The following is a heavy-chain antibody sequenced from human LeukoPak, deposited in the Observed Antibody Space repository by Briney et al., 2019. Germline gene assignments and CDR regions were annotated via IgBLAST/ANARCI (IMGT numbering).Heavy chain of an antibody. Sequence: ASVKVPCKASGGTFSSYATSWVRQAPGQGLEWMGGIIPIFGTANYAQKFQGRVTITTDESTSTAYMELSSLRSEDTAVYYCARARRDGYNHWGQGTLVTVSS. CDR2: IIPIFGTA. CDR3: ARARRDGYNH. V-gene: IGHV1-69*05. D-gene: IGHD5-24*01. J-gene: IGHJ5*02. CDR1: GGTFSSYA.